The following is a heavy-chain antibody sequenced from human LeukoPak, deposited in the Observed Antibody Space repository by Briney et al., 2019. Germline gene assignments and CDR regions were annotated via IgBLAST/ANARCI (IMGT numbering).Heavy chain of an antibody. J-gene: IGHJ4*02. D-gene: IGHD6-13*01. CDR3: ARSSIIAAAGPYYFDY. Sequence: ASVKVSCKASGGPFSSYAISWVRQAPGQGLEWMGGIIPIFGTANYAQKFQGRVTITADKSTSTAYMELSSLRSEDTAVYYCARSSIIAAAGPYYFDYWGQGTLVTVSS. V-gene: IGHV1-69*06. CDR1: GGPFSSYA. CDR2: IIPIFGTA.